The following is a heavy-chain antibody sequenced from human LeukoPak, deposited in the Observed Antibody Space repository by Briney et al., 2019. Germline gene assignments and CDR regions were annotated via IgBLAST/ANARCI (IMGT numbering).Heavy chain of an antibody. V-gene: IGHV1-2*02. CDR1: GYTFTGYY. J-gene: IGHJ6*03. D-gene: IGHD6-19*01. CDR2: INPNSGGT. CDR3: ASGLDYYYYMDV. Sequence: GASVKVSCKASGYTFTGYYMHWARQAPGQGLEWMGWINPNSGGTSYAQKFQGRVTMTRDTSISTAYMELSRLRSDDTAVYYCASGLDYYYYMDVWGKGTTVTVSS.